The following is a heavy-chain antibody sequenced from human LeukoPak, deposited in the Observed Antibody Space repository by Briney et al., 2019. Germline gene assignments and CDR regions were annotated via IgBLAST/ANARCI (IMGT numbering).Heavy chain of an antibody. V-gene: IGHV3-11*04. Sequence: GGSLRLSCAASGITFSDHYMSWIRQAPGKGLEWLSYISSGGDSIYYADSVKGRFTISRDNAKNSVSLQMNSLRAEDTAVYYCASGSGYCSGGSCSDYWGQGTLVTVSS. CDR2: ISSGGDSI. J-gene: IGHJ4*02. CDR1: GITFSDHY. CDR3: ASGSGYCSGGSCSDY. D-gene: IGHD2-15*01.